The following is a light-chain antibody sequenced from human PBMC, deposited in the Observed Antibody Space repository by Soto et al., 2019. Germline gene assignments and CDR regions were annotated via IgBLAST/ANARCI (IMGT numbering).Light chain of an antibody. CDR3: AAWDDSLSAVV. Sequence: QFVLTQPPSASETPGQRVTISCSGSSSNIESNYVHWYQQLPGTAPKLLIYKTDQRPSGVPDRFSGSMSGTSASLAISGLRSEDEADYFCAAWDDSLSAVVFGGGTKLTVL. CDR2: KTD. CDR1: SSNIESNY. V-gene: IGLV1-47*01. J-gene: IGLJ2*01.